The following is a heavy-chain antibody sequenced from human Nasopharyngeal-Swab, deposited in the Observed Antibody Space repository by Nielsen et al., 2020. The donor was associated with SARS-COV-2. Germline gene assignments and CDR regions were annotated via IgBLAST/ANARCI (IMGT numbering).Heavy chain of an antibody. J-gene: IGHJ4*02. V-gene: IGHV3-7*01. D-gene: IGHD6-13*01. CDR2: IKQDGSEK. Sequence: GESLKIPCGSSGVTVRSYWMIGVRQAPGKGLEWVANIKQDGSEKYYVDSVKGRFTISRDNAKNSLYLQMNSLRAEDTAVYYCARLGGSSWCFDYWGQGTLVTVSS. CDR3: ARLGGSSWCFDY. CDR1: GVTVRSYW.